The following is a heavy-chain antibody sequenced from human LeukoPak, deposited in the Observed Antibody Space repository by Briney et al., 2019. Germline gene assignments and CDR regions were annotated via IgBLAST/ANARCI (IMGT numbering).Heavy chain of an antibody. CDR3: TTKVTASTYYDSSGCYSSGVY. Sequence: PGGSRRLSCAASGFTFSNAWMSWVRQAPGKGLEWVGRIKTKTDGGTTDYAAPVKGRFTISRDDSKNTLYLQMNSLKTEDTAVYYCTTKVTASTYYDSSGCYSSGVYWGQRPLVTVSS. J-gene: IGHJ4*02. CDR2: IKTKTDGGTT. D-gene: IGHD3-22*01. CDR1: GFTFSNAW. V-gene: IGHV3-15*01.